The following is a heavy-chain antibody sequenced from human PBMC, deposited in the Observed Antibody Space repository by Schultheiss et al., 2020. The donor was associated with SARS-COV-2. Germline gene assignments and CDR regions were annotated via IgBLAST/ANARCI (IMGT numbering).Heavy chain of an antibody. J-gene: IGHJ3*02. Sequence: GGSLRLSCAASGFTFSSYAMSWVRQAPGKGLEWVSLIYSAGSTYYADSVKGRFTFSRDNSKNTLYLQMNSLRAEDTAEYYCARDRPYSSSSAFDIWGQGTMVTVSS. CDR3: ARDRPYSSSSAFDI. CDR1: GFTFSSYA. V-gene: IGHV3-53*05. CDR2: IYSAGST. D-gene: IGHD6-6*01.